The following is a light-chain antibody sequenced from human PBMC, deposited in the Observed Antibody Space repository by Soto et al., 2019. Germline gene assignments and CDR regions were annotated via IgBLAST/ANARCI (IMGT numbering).Light chain of an antibody. CDR3: QLYGISVGLT. CDR1: QSVGKY. CDR2: GAS. Sequence: EIVLTQSPGTLSLSPGERATLSCRASQSVGKYLAWYQQQGGQAPRLLIHGASTRATGIPDRFSGSGSGTDFTLTISSLEPEDFAVYYWQLYGISVGLTFGGGTKVDIK. V-gene: IGKV3-20*01. J-gene: IGKJ4*01.